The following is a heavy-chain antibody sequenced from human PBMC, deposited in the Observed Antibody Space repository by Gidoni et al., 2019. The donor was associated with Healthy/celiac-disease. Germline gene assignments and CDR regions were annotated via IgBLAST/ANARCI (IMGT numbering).Heavy chain of an antibody. Sequence: QVQLVQPGPEVNKPGAPVKAACKPSGYTFTAHYTPGVRPAPGQGLEWMGWIHLSGVGTNYGQNFQGRVTMTRDTSISTAYMELSRLRSDDTAVYYCARRWSNSGGWYSYANYYGMDVWGQGTTVTVSS. D-gene: IGHD6-19*01. J-gene: IGHJ6*02. CDR1: GYTFTAHY. CDR3: ARRWSNSGGWYSYANYYGMDV. V-gene: IGHV1-2*02. CDR2: IHLSGVGT.